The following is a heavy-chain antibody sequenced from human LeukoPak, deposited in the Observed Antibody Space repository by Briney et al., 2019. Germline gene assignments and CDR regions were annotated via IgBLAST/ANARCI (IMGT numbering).Heavy chain of an antibody. V-gene: IGHV4-59*12. Sequence: PSETLSLTCTVSGGSISSYYWSWIRQPPGKGLEWIGYIYYSGSTYCNPSLKSRVTISVDTSKNQFSLKLSSVTAADTAVYYCARTGQTGYCSSTSCYYYYYMDVWGKGTTVTVSS. CDR1: GGSISSYY. D-gene: IGHD2-2*03. CDR2: IYYSGST. CDR3: ARTGQTGYCSSTSCYYYYYMDV. J-gene: IGHJ6*03.